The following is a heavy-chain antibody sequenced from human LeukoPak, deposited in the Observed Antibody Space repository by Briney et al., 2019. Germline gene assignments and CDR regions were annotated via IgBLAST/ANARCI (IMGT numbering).Heavy chain of an antibody. D-gene: IGHD6-13*01. J-gene: IGHJ5*02. CDR3: ARDGSARWFDP. CDR2: IYHSGST. Sequence: SETLSLTCAVYGGSFSGYYWSWIRQPPGKGLEWIGSIYHSGSTYYNPSLKSRVTISVDTSKNQFSLKLSSVTAADTAVYYCARDGSARWFDPWGQGTLVTVSS. CDR1: GGSFSGYY. V-gene: IGHV4-34*01.